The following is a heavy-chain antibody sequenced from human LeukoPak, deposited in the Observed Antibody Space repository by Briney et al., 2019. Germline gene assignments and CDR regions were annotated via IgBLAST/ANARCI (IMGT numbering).Heavy chain of an antibody. CDR1: GFTFSSYG. CDR2: ISYDGSNK. Sequence: PGGSLRLSCAASGFTFSSYGMHWVRQAPGKGLEWVAVISYDGSNKYYADSVKGRFTISRDNSKNTLYLQMNSLRAEDTAVYYCAKAGGYFDWLLYYFDYWGQGTLVTVSS. V-gene: IGHV3-30*18. D-gene: IGHD3-9*01. J-gene: IGHJ4*02. CDR3: AKAGGYFDWLLYYFDY.